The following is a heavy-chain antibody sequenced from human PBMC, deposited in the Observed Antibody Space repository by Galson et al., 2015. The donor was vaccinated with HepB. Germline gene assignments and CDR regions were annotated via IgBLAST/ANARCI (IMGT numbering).Heavy chain of an antibody. V-gene: IGHV4-59*01. CDR3: ARVIARFGDAFDI. D-gene: IGHD3-22*01. CDR2: IYYSGST. J-gene: IGHJ3*02. CDR1: GGSISSYY. Sequence: SETLSLTCTVSGGSISSYYWSWIRQPSGKGLEWIGYIYYSGSTNYNPSLKSRVTISVDTSKNQFSLKLSSVTAADTAVYYCARVIARFGDAFDIWGQGTMVTVSS.